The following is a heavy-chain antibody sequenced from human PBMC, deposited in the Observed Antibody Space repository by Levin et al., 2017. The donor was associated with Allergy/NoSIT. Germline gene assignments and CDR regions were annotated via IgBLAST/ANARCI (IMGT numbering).Heavy chain of an antibody. D-gene: IGHD2-15*01. CDR3: ARGDVNIGVGVAASLDY. J-gene: IGHJ4*02. V-gene: IGHV1-18*01. CDR1: GYTFTTYV. Sequence: PGASVKVSCKTSGYTFTTYVISWVRQAPGQGPEWMGWISPDNGNTNYAQKVQGRLTMTTDTSTSTAYMELRNLRSDDAAVYYCARGDVNIGVGVAASLDYWGQGTLVTVSS. CDR2: ISPDNGNT.